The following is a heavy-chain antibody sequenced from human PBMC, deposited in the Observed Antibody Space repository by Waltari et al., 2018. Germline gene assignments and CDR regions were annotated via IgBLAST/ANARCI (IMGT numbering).Heavy chain of an antibody. CDR2: TNQDGSGK. J-gene: IGHJ4*02. Sequence: EVQLVASGGGLVQPGGSLRLSCAASGLTFSNYWMNWVRQAPGKGLEWVATTNQDGSGKSYLDAVKGRFTISRDNAKNSLYLQMDSLRVEDTAVYYCVRYSDYWGQGTLVTVSS. CDR1: GLTFSNYW. V-gene: IGHV3-7*01. D-gene: IGHD2-21*01. CDR3: VRYSDY.